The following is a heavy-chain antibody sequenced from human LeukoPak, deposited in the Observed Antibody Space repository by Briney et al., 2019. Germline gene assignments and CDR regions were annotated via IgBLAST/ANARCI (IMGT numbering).Heavy chain of an antibody. CDR2: IIPILGIA. CDR3: ARELATERFDY. D-gene: IGHD5-12*01. J-gene: IGHJ4*02. V-gene: IGHV1-69*04. CDR1: GGTFSSYA. Sequence: ASVKVSRKASGGTFSSYAISWVRQAPGQGLEWMGRIIPILGIANYAQKFQGRVTITADKSTSTAYMELSSLRSEDTAVYYCARELATERFDYWGQGTLVTVSS.